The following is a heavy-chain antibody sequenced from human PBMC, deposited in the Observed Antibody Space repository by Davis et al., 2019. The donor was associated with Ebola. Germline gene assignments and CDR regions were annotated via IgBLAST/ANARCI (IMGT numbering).Heavy chain of an antibody. V-gene: IGHV4-34*01. CDR1: GGSFSGYY. Sequence: PSETLSLTCAVYGGSFSGYYWSWIRQPPGKGLEWIGEINHSGSTKYNPSLKSRVTISVDTSKNQFSLKLSSVTAADTAVYYCARGWAEQWLVRPRDDAFDIWGQGTMVTVSS. CDR3: ARGWAEQWLVRPRDDAFDI. D-gene: IGHD6-19*01. J-gene: IGHJ3*02. CDR2: INHSGST.